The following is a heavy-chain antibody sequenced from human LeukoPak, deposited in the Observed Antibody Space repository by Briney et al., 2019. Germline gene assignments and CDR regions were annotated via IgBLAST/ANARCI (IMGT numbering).Heavy chain of an antibody. CDR2: IYYSGST. D-gene: IGHD3-22*01. CDR3: ARQGSSGYYFSWYYFDY. J-gene: IGHJ4*02. CDR1: GGSISSGGYY. Sequence: SQTLSLTCTVSGGSISSGGYYWSWIRQHPGKGLEWIGYIYYSGSTYYNPSLKSRVTISVDTSKNQFSLKLSSVTAADTAVYYCARQGSSGYYFSWYYFDYWGQGTLVTVSS. V-gene: IGHV4-31*03.